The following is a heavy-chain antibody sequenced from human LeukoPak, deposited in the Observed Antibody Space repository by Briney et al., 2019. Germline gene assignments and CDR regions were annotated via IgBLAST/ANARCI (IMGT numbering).Heavy chain of an antibody. Sequence: GGSLRLSCAASGFTFSSYGMHWVRQAPGKGLEWVAVIWYDGSNKYYADSVKGRFTISRDNSKNTLYLQMNSLRAEDTAVYYCARDSQQWLDTPFYYYYGMDVWGQGTTVTVSS. CDR2: IWYDGSNK. J-gene: IGHJ6*02. CDR3: ARDSQQWLDTPFYYYYGMDV. CDR1: GFTFSSYG. D-gene: IGHD6-19*01. V-gene: IGHV3-33*01.